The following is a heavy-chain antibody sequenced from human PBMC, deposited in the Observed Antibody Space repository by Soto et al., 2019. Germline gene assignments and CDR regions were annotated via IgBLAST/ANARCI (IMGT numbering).Heavy chain of an antibody. CDR3: ARVGEDDYGDIHFDY. J-gene: IGHJ4*02. CDR2: INHSGST. Sequence: SETLSLTCAVYGGSFSGYYWSWIRQPPGKGLEWIGEINHSGSTNYNPSLKSRVTISVDTSKNQFSLKLSSVTAADTAVYYCARVGEDDYGDIHFDYWGQGTLVTVSS. CDR1: GGSFSGYY. D-gene: IGHD4-17*01. V-gene: IGHV4-34*01.